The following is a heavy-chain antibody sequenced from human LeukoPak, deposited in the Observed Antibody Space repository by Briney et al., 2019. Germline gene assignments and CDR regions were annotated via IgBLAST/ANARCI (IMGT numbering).Heavy chain of an antibody. V-gene: IGHV3-33*01. CDR2: IWYDGSNK. CDR3: ARGLYCSGGSCYSGGMVY. Sequence: AGGSLRLSCAASGFTFSSYGMHWVRQAPGKGLGWVAGIWYDGSNKYYADSVKGRFTISRDNSKNTLYLQMNSLRAEDTAVYYCARGLYCSGGSCYSGGMVYWDQGTLVTVSS. J-gene: IGHJ4*02. CDR1: GFTFSSYG. D-gene: IGHD2-15*01.